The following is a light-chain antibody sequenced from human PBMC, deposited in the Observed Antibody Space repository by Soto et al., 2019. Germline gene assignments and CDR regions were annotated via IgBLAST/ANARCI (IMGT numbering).Light chain of an antibody. CDR2: DTS. Sequence: EIVLTQSPATLSLSPGERATLSCRTSQSVASYLAWYQQKPGQAPRLLIYDTSNRATGIPARFSGNGSGTDFSLSISSLEPEDFAVYYCQQRRDWPHTFGQGTKVDIK. CDR3: QQRRDWPHT. CDR1: QSVASY. J-gene: IGKJ2*01. V-gene: IGKV3-11*01.